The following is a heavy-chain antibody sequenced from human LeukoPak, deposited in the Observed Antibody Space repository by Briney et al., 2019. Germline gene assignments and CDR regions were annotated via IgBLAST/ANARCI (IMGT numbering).Heavy chain of an antibody. J-gene: IGHJ2*01. CDR2: INYSGDA. D-gene: IGHD1-26*01. Sequence: SETLSLTCTVSGGSISSSIYYWAWIRQTPGKGLEWIGSINYSGDAYDNPSLKGRVTKSVDTAKNQFSLKLTSVTAGDTAVYRCARLNKWRSNWHFDLWGRGTLVSVSS. V-gene: IGHV4-39*01. CDR3: ARLNKWRSNWHFDL. CDR1: GGSISSSIYY.